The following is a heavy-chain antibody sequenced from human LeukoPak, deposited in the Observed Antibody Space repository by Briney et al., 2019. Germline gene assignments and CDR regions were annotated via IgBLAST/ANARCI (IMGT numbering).Heavy chain of an antibody. CDR2: IDPNSGGT. J-gene: IGHJ3*02. CDR3: ARDLYSLKAAPAGDAFDI. Sequence: ASVKVSCKASGYTFTGYYMHRVRQAPGQGLEWIGWIDPNSGGTNYAQKFQGRVTMTRDTSISTAYMELSRLRSDDTAVYYCARDLYSLKAAPAGDAFDIWGQGTTVTVSS. V-gene: IGHV1-2*02. CDR1: GYTFTGYY. D-gene: IGHD2-15*01.